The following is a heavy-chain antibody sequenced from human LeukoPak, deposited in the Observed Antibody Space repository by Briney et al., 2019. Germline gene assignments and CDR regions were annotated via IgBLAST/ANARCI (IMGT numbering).Heavy chain of an antibody. CDR2: ISYDGSKK. Sequence: GDSLRLPCSASGFTFSSYGMQWLRQAPGKGLEWVAVISYDGSKKYYADSVKGRLTISRDNSKSTLYLQMNSLRTEDTAVYYCAKGSAVTGTLDYWGQGTLVTVSS. CDR1: GFTFSSYG. D-gene: IGHD6-19*01. CDR3: AKGSAVTGTLDY. J-gene: IGHJ4*02. V-gene: IGHV3-30*18.